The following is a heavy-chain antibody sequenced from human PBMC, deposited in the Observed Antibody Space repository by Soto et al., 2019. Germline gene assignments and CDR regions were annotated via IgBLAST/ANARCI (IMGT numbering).Heavy chain of an antibody. D-gene: IGHD2-15*01. CDR1: GFTFTTYA. Sequence: QVQLVESGGGVAQPGRSLRLSCAVSGFTFTTYAIHWVRQAPGKGLEWVAVFSYDGQHKYYADSVKGRFIVSSDNSKNTLYLQMNSLRLDDTAVYYCARDKGGGFCSGGSCYNDAFDVWGQGTMVTVSS. CDR2: FSYDGQHK. V-gene: IGHV3-30*04. J-gene: IGHJ3*01. CDR3: ARDKGGGFCSGGSCYNDAFDV.